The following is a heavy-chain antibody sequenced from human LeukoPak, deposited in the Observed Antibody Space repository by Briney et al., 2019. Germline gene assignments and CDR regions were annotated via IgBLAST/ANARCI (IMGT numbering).Heavy chain of an antibody. D-gene: IGHD6-6*01. CDR3: ATTSSSSWVSSGYYFDY. Sequence: GGSLRLSCAASGFTFDDYAMHWVRQAPGKGLEWVSGFSWNSGSIGYADSVKGRFTISRDNAKNSLYLQMNSLRAEDMALYYCATTSSSSWVSSGYYFDYWGQGTLVTDSS. CDR1: GFTFDDYA. J-gene: IGHJ4*02. V-gene: IGHV3-9*03. CDR2: FSWNSGSI.